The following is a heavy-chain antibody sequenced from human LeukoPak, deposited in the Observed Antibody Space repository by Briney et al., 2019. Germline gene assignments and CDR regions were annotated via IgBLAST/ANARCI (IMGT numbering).Heavy chain of an antibody. J-gene: IGHJ4*02. CDR1: GLTFNNYA. V-gene: IGHV3-23*01. CDR3: TSRSGRYT. Sequence: GGSLRLSCAASGLTFNNYAMNWVRQAPGKGLEWVSAISGSGDSAYYADSVKGRFTISRDNSKNTLYLQMNSLRAEDTAVYYCTSRSGRYTWGQGTLVTVSS. D-gene: IGHD6-19*01. CDR2: ISGSGDSA.